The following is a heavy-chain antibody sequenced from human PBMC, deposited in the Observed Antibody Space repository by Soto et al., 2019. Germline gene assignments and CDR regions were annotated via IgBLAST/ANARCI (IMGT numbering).Heavy chain of an antibody. CDR3: AREGDSSGWYHYGMDG. D-gene: IGHD6-19*01. Sequence: QVQLVQSGAEVKKPGSSVKVSCKASGGTFSSYAISWVRQAPGQGLEWMGGIIPIFGTANYAQKFQGRVTINADKSTSTAYMELSSLRSEDTAVYYCAREGDSSGWYHYGMDGWGQGTTVTVSS. CDR1: GGTFSSYA. J-gene: IGHJ6*02. V-gene: IGHV1-69*06. CDR2: IIPIFGTA.